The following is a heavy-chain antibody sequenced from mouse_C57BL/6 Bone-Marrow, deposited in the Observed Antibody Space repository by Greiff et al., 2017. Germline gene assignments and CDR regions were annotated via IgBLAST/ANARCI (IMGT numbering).Heavy chain of an antibody. Sequence: QVQLQQSGPELVKPGASVKISCKASGYAFSSSWMNWVKQRPGKGLEWIGRIYPGDGDTNYNGKFKGTATLTADKSSSTAYMQLSSLTSEDSAVYFWARKATTVVRGDFDVWGTGTTGTVSS. CDR1: GYAFSSSW. V-gene: IGHV1-82*01. CDR3: ARKATTVVRGDFDV. J-gene: IGHJ1*03. CDR2: IYPGDGDT. D-gene: IGHD1-1*01.